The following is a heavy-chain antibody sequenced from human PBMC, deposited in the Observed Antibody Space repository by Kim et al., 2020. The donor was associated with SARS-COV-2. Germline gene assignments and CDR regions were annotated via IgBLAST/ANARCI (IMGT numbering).Heavy chain of an antibody. CDR3: AKVGPYYYYMDV. CDR2: ISSNSVTI. Sequence: GGSLRLSCAASGFTFDEYAMHWVRQAPGRGLEWVSSISSNSVTIAYADSVRGRFTISRDNAKNSLYLQMNSLRAEDTALYYCAKVGPYYYYMDVWGKGTTVIVSS. V-gene: IGHV3-9*01. J-gene: IGHJ6*03. CDR1: GFTFDEYA. D-gene: IGHD1-26*01.